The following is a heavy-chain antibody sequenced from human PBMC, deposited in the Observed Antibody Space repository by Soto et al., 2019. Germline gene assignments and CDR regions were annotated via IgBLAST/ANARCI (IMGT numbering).Heavy chain of an antibody. Sequence: WETLSLTCTVSGGSISSSSYYWGWIRQPPGKGLEWIGSIYYSGSTYYNPSLKSRVTISVDTSKNQFSLKLSSVTAADTAVYYCARLSKGGGWFGKGGYYYYGMDVWGQGTTVTVSS. CDR3: ARLSKGGGWFGKGGYYYYGMDV. J-gene: IGHJ6*02. V-gene: IGHV4-39*01. D-gene: IGHD3-10*01. CDR2: IYYSGST. CDR1: GGSISSSSYY.